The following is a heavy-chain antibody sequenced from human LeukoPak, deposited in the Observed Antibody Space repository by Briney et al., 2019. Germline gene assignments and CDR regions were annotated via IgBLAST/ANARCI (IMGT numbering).Heavy chain of an antibody. CDR2: ITSGGDYI. V-gene: IGHV3-21*04. D-gene: IGHD5-12*01. CDR3: ARDQGLDWLLDY. CDR1: GFTFNTFN. Sequence: GGSLRLSCAASGFTFNTFNMNWVRQAPGKGLEWVSSITSGGDYIYYADSVKGRFTTSRDNAKNSLYLQMNSLRAEDTAVYYCARDQGLDWLLDYWGQGTLVTVSS. J-gene: IGHJ4*02.